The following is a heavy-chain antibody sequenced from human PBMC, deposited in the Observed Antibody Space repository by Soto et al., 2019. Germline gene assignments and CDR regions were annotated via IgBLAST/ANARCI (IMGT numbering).Heavy chain of an antibody. CDR3: AREFPSLSSSWREYFQH. Sequence: GASVKVSCKASGYTFTSYALHWVRQAPGQRLEWMGWINAGNGNTKYSQKFQDRVTITRDTSASTAYMELSSLRSEDTAVYYCAREFPSLSSSWREYFQHWGQGTLVTVSS. D-gene: IGHD6-13*01. V-gene: IGHV1-3*01. J-gene: IGHJ1*01. CDR1: GYTFTSYA. CDR2: INAGNGNT.